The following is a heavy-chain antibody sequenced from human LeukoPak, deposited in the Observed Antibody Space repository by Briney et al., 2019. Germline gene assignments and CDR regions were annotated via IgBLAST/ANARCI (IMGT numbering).Heavy chain of an antibody. V-gene: IGHV4-59*08. D-gene: IGHD2-21*01. Sequence: SETLSLTCTVSGGSISSYYWSWIRQPPGTGLEWIGYIYYSGSTNYNPSLKSRVTISVDTSKNQFSLKLSSVTAADTAVYYCARHSRVLSRYSPPVDYWGQGTLVTVSS. CDR2: IYYSGST. J-gene: IGHJ4*02. CDR3: ARHSRVLSRYSPPVDY. CDR1: GGSISSYY.